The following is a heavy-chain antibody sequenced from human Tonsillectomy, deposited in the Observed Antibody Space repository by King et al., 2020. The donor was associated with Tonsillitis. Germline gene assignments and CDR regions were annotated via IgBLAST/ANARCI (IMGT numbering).Heavy chain of an antibody. J-gene: IGHJ6*02. CDR3: AKDVAYDFLRGYFSDSFYLGMDV. Sequence: VQLVQSGGGVVQPGRSLRLSCAASGFSFSNCGMHWVRQAPGKGLEWVTVISYDGSKKYYADSVKGRFTISRDNSENTLYLQMNSLGAEDTAVYYCAKDVAYDFLRGYFSDSFYLGMDVWGPGATVTVSS. D-gene: IGHD3-3*01. CDR2: ISYDGSKK. CDR1: GFSFSNCG. V-gene: IGHV3-30*18.